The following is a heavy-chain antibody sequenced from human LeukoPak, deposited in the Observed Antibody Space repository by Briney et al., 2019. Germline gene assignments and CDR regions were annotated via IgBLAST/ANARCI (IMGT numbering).Heavy chain of an antibody. J-gene: IGHJ4*02. V-gene: IGHV4-59*11. CDR2: IYYSGST. Sequence: SETLSLTCTVSGASFSSHYWSWIRQPPGKGLEWIGYIYYSGSTNYNPSLKSRVTISVDTSKNQFSLKLSSVTAADTAVYYCARGGSTVGAHFGFDYWGQGTLVTVSS. CDR3: ARGGSTVGAHFGFDY. D-gene: IGHD1-26*01. CDR1: GASFSSHY.